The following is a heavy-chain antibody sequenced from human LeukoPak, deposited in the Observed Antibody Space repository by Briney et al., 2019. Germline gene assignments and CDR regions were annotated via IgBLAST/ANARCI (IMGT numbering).Heavy chain of an antibody. CDR1: GFTFSSYA. CDR3: AKDKAYYYDSSGYGQFDY. J-gene: IGHJ4*02. D-gene: IGHD3-22*01. Sequence: GGSLRLSCAASGFTFSSYAMSWVRQAPGKGLEWVSAISGSGGSTYYADSVKGRFTISGDNSKNTLYLQMNSLRAEDTAVYYCAKDKAYYYDSSGYGQFDYWGQGTLVTVSS. V-gene: IGHV3-23*01. CDR2: ISGSGGST.